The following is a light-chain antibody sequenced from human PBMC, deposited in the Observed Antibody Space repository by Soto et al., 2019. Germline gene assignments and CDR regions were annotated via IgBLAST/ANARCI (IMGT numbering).Light chain of an antibody. CDR1: RRMXANY. CDR3: QQYGRATKT. CDR2: AAS. J-gene: IGKJ1*01. Sequence: LTQCACTLSLSPGEGATLSCRASRRMXANYLAWYQQKPGQAPTLLXYAASISAGGIPDRLSGSGSGTAFTPTSRRLEPDDLAAYYCQQYGRATKTFGQGTKVDIK. V-gene: IGKV3-20*01.